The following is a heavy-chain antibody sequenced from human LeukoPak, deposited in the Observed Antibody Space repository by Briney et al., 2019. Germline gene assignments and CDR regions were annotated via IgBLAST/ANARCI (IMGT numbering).Heavy chain of an antibody. CDR3: ARDFRAMDV. CDR1: GYTFTDYY. CDR2: INPNSGAT. V-gene: IGHV1-2*02. J-gene: IGHJ6*02. Sequence: ASVKVSCKASGYTFTDYYMHWVRQAPAPGQGLEWMGWINPNSGATNYAQKFQGRVTMTRDTSIGTAYMELSRLRSDDTAVYFCARDFRAMDVWGQGTTVTVS.